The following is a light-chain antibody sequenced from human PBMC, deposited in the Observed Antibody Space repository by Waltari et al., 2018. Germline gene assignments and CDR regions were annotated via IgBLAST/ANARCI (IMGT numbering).Light chain of an antibody. Sequence: IVLTQSPGTLSLSPGERATLSCRASQSVGTFLVWYQQKPGQAPRLLIQGASTRATGTPDRCSGSGSGTDFSLTISRLEPEDFAVYYCQHYVRLPVTFGQGTKVEIK. CDR1: QSVGTF. CDR2: GAS. CDR3: QHYVRLPVT. J-gene: IGKJ1*01. V-gene: IGKV3-20*01.